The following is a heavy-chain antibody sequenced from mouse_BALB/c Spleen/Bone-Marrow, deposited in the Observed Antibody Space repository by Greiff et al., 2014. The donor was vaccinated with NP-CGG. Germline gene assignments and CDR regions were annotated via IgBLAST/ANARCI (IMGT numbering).Heavy chain of an antibody. V-gene: IGHV2-9*02. CDR3: ARVFTTATWGFAY. D-gene: IGHD1-2*01. CDR2: IWASGST. J-gene: IGHJ3*01. CDR1: GFSLTSYG. Sequence: QVYVKQSGPGLVAPSQSLSITCTVSGFSLTSYGVHWVRQSPGKGLEWLGAIWASGSTNYNSALMSRLSITKDNSKNQVFLEMDSLQTDDTAMYYCARVFTTATWGFAYWGQGTLVTVSA.